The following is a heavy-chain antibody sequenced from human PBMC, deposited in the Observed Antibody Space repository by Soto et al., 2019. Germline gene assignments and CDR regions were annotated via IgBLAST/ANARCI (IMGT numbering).Heavy chain of an antibody. J-gene: IGHJ6*02. CDR2: FIYSGST. CDR3: ARQGIGELLYGEPLYYYYGMDV. V-gene: IGHV4-39*01. Sequence: QLQLQEPGPGLVKPSETLSLPCPVSGASTSSSSYYWGWFGQPPGKGRGGMGGFIYSGSTYYNPSLKSRVTISVDTSKNQFSLKLSSVTAADTAVYYCARQGIGELLYGEPLYYYYGMDVWGQGTTVTVSS. D-gene: IGHD3-10*01. CDR1: GASTSSSSYY.